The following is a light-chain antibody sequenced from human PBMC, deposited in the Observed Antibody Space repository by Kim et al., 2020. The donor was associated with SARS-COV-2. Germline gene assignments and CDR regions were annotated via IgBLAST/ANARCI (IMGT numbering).Light chain of an antibody. CDR3: MQGTHWPRA. CDR2: KVS. V-gene: IGKV2-30*02. CDR1: QSLVHSDGNIY. J-gene: IGKJ1*01. Sequence: DVVMTQSPLSLPVTLGQPASISCRSSQSLVHSDGNIYLNWFQQRPGQSPRRLIYKVSSRDSGVPDRFSGSGSGTDFTLKISRVEAEDVGVYYCMQGTHWPRAFGQGTKVDIK.